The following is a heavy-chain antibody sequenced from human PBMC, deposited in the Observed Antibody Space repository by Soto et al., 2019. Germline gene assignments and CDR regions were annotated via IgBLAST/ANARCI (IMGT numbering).Heavy chain of an antibody. CDR2: IHHSGIS. D-gene: IGHD2-8*01. CDR3: ARACLNGICYTQGLDL. J-gene: IGHJ4*02. Sequence: QVQLQESGPGLVKPSGTLSLTCVVSGGSISSSNWWSWVRQPPGKGLEWIGEIHHSGISKYNPSLQSRLTISLDKSKNHFSLQLPSVTAADTAVYYCARACLNGICYTQGLDLWGQGTLVLVSS. CDR1: GGSISSSNW. V-gene: IGHV4-4*02.